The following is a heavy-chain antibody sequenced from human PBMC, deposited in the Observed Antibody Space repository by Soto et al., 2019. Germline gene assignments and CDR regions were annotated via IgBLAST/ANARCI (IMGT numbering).Heavy chain of an antibody. CDR1: GIDFSNYA. CDR3: AKDGNWLDVFLDL. J-gene: IGHJ4*02. V-gene: IGHV3-23*01. D-gene: IGHD6-19*01. Sequence: RLSCVVSGIDFSNYASTWVRQAPGKGLEWVAISSTSGRSTYHADSVRGRFTISRDNSKNTLYLHMTNLRAEDTAVYYCAKDGNWLDVFLDLWGQGTPVTVSS. CDR2: SSTSGRST.